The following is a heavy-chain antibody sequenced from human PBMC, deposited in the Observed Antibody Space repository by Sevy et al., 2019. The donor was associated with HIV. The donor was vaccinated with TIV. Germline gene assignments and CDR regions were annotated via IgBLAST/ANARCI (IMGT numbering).Heavy chain of an antibody. CDR2: IRSKAYGGTT. J-gene: IGHJ6*03. V-gene: IGHV3-49*03. Sequence: GGSLRLSCTASGFTFGDYAMSWFRQAPGKGLEWVGFIRSKAYGGTTEYAASGKGRFTISREDSKSIAYLQMNSLKTQDTAVYYCTREQVYYDILTGYYCYYMDVWGKGTTVTVSS. CDR1: GFTFGDYA. D-gene: IGHD3-9*01. CDR3: TREQVYYDILTGYYCYYMDV.